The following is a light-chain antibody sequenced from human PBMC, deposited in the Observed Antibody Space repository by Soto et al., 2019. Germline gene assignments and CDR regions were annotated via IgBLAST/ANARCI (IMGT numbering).Light chain of an antibody. CDR1: QSISSY. V-gene: IGKV3-11*01. CDR2: DAS. J-gene: IGKJ3*01. CDR3: HQRSTWPVT. Sequence: EIVLTQSPATLSLSPGERATLSCRASQSISSYLAWYQRKPDQAPRLLIYDASNRATGIPARFSGSGSGTDFTLTISSLEPEDFAVYYCHQRSTWPVTFGPGTKVDIK.